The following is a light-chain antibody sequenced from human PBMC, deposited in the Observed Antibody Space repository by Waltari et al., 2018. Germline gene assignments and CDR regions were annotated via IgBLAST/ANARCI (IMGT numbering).Light chain of an antibody. J-gene: IGLJ2*01. CDR3: AAWDDSLNGLV. V-gene: IGLV1-44*01. CDR1: NSNIGSYS. CDR2: SSY. Sequence: QSVLTQPTSASGTPGQRVTISCSGTNSNIGSYSVSWYHQVPGTTPKLLIYSSYQRPSGVPDRFSASKSGTSASLAISWLQSEDEADYYCAAWDDSLNGLVFGGGTKLIVL.